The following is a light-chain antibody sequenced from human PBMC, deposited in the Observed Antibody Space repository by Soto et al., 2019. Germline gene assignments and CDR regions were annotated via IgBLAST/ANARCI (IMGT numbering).Light chain of an antibody. Sequence: EIVLTQSPGTLSLSPGERATLSCRASQSVSSSYLAWYQQKPGQAPRLLSYGASSRATGIPGRFSGSGSGTDFTLTSSRLEPEEFAVYYCQHYGTSALFGPGTNVDIK. CDR2: GAS. CDR1: QSVSSSY. J-gene: IGKJ3*01. CDR3: QHYGTSAL. V-gene: IGKV3-20*01.